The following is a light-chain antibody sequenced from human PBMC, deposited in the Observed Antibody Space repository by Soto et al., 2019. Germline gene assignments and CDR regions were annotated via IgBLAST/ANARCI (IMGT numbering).Light chain of an antibody. CDR3: QQLNTYPIT. J-gene: IGKJ5*01. CDR1: QGISSY. Sequence: IQLTQAPSSLSASVGDRVTITCRASQGISSYLAWYQQKPGKAPKLLIYGASTLEGGVPFRFSGSGSGTDFTLTISSLQPEDFSTYYCQQLNTYPITFGQGTRLEI. CDR2: GAS. V-gene: IGKV1-9*01.